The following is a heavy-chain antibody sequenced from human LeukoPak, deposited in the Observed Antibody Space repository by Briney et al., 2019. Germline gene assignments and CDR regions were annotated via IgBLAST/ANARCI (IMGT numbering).Heavy chain of an antibody. Sequence: GGSLRLSCAASGVTFSSYWMHWVRQAPGKGLVWVSRLNGDGSGTTYADSVKGRFTISRDNAKNTLYLQMNSLRAEDTAVYYCARVRGVGYYFDYWGQGTLVTVSS. D-gene: IGHD3-10*01. V-gene: IGHV3-74*01. CDR2: LNGDGSGT. CDR1: GVTFSSYW. CDR3: ARVRGVGYYFDY. J-gene: IGHJ4*02.